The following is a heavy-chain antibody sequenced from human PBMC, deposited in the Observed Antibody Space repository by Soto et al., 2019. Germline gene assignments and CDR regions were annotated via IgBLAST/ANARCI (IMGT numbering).Heavy chain of an antibody. CDR1: GGTFSSYA. Sequence: SVKVSCKASGGTFSSYAISWVRQAPGQGLEWMGGIIPIFGTANYAQKFQGRVTITADESTSTAYMELSSLRSEDTAVYYCARARYFDNQPSPHYYYYGMDVWGQGTTVTVSS. CDR3: ARARYFDNQPSPHYYYYGMDV. CDR2: IIPIFGTA. V-gene: IGHV1-69*13. J-gene: IGHJ6*02. D-gene: IGHD3-9*01.